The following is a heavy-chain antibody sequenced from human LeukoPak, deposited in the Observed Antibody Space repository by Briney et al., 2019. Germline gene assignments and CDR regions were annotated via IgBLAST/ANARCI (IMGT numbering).Heavy chain of an antibody. CDR1: GFTFNSYG. D-gene: IGHD4-11*01. Sequence: GRSLTLSCAASGFTFNSYGMHWVRQAPGKGLEWVAVMWYDGSNKYYADSVKGRFTIARDDSKHTLYLQMNSLRAEDTAMYYCARGLPPVMKYYFDYWGQGTLVTVSS. CDR3: ARGLPPVMKYYFDY. J-gene: IGHJ4*02. CDR2: MWYDGSNK. V-gene: IGHV3-33*01.